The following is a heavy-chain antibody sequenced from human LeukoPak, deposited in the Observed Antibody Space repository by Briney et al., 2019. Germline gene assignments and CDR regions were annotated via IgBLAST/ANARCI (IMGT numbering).Heavy chain of an antibody. J-gene: IGHJ4*02. D-gene: IGHD5-18*01. CDR2: IIPIFGTA. Sequence: ASVKVSCKASGYTFTSYGISWVRQAPGQGLEWMGGIIPIFGTANYAQKFQGRVTITADKSTSTAYMELSSLRSEDTAVYYCARDYSGYSYGVFDYWGQGTLVTVSS. CDR3: ARDYSGYSYGVFDY. CDR1: GYTFTSYG. V-gene: IGHV1-69*06.